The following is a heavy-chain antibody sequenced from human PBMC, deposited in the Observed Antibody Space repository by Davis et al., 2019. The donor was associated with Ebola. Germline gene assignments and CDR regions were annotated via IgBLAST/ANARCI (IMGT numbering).Heavy chain of an antibody. CDR1: GGTFSSYG. CDR3: ARGSPKDYPYYYGMDV. J-gene: IGHJ6*04. Sequence: AASVKVSCKASGGTFSSYGISWVRQAPGQGLEWMGGIIPIFGTANYAQKFQGRVTITADESTSTAYMELSSLRSEDTAVYYCARGSPKDYPYYYGMDVWGKGTTVTVSS. CDR2: IIPIFGTA. V-gene: IGHV1-69*13. D-gene: IGHD4-11*01.